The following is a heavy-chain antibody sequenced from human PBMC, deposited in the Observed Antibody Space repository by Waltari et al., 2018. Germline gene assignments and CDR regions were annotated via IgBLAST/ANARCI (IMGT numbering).Heavy chain of an antibody. J-gene: IGHJ6*02. Sequence: QVQLVESGGGVVLPGRSLRLSCEASEFTFSSYAMHWVRQAPGKGPEWVAVISYNARNIYYGDSVKGRFTISRDNSKKTLYLQMNSLRADDTAVYYCARDYCDRTNCHGMDVWGQGTTVTVSS. CDR1: EFTFSSYA. CDR2: ISYNARNI. V-gene: IGHV3-30*04. D-gene: IGHD3-22*01. CDR3: ARDYCDRTNCHGMDV.